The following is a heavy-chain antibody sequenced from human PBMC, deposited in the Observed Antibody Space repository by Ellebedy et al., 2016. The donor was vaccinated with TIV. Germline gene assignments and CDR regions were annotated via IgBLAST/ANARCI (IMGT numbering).Heavy chain of an antibody. V-gene: IGHV1-18*01. J-gene: IGHJ4*02. CDR2: ISPYNGDT. D-gene: IGHD1-26*01. Sequence: ASVKVSCXASGYTFANYGITWVRQAPGQGLEWMGWISPYNGDTNFAPSLQGRLTMTTDTSTKTAYMELRSLGSDDTAVYYCARMVGVTWSDYWGQGTLLTVSS. CDR3: ARMVGVTWSDY. CDR1: GYTFANYG.